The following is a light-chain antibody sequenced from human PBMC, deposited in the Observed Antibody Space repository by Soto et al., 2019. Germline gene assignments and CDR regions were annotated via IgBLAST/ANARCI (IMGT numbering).Light chain of an antibody. CDR1: QNIDTY. CDR3: QQRRNWPRT. Sequence: EVVLTQSPATLSSSPGESVTLSCRASQNIDTYLAWYQQRPGQAPRLLIYDASYRAVGIPSRFSGSGSGTDFTLTISSLEPADFAIYHCQQRRNWPRTFGGGTKVDIK. CDR2: DAS. V-gene: IGKV3-11*01. J-gene: IGKJ4*01.